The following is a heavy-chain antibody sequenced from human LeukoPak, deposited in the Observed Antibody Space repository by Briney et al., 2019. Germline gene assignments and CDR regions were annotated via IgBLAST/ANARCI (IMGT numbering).Heavy chain of an antibody. D-gene: IGHD4-17*01. CDR1: GFTFSSYG. CDR2: ISYDGSNK. J-gene: IGHJ4*02. V-gene: IGHV3-30*18. Sequence: GGSLRLSCAASGFTFSSYGMHWVRQAPGKGLEWVAVISYDGSNKYYADSVKGRFTISRDNSKNTLYLQMNSLRAEDTAVYYCAKDRARSGDYDFDYWSQGTLATVSS. CDR3: AKDRARSGDYDFDY.